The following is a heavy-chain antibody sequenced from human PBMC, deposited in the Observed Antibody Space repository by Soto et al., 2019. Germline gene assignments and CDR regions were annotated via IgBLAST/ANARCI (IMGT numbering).Heavy chain of an antibody. D-gene: IGHD6-13*01. CDR1: GYTFTSYY. J-gene: IGHJ4*02. CDR3: ARDHGSWYIDY. V-gene: IGHV1-46*01. Sequence: ASVKVSCKASGYTFTSYYMHWVRQVPGQGLEWMGIINPSGGSTSYAQKFQGRVTMTRDTSTSTVYMELSSLRSEDTAVYYCARDHGSWYIDYWGQGTLVTVSS. CDR2: INPSGGST.